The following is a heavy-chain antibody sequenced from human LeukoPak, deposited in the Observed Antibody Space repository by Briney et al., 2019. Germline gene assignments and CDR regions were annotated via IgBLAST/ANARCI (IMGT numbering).Heavy chain of an antibody. Sequence: SEALSLTCAVYGGSFSGYYWSWIRQPPGKGLEWIGEINHSGSTNYNPSLKSRVTISVDTSKNQFSLKLSSVTAADTAVYYCAREQLVRLFDYWGQGTLVTVSS. D-gene: IGHD6-6*01. CDR2: INHSGST. CDR1: GGSFSGYY. V-gene: IGHV4-34*01. J-gene: IGHJ4*02. CDR3: AREQLVRLFDY.